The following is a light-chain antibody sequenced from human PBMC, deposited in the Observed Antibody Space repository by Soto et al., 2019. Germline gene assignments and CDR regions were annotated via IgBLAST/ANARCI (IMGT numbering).Light chain of an antibody. Sequence: EIVLTQSPGTLSLSPGERATLSCRASQSVSSSYLAWYQQKPGQAPRLLIYGASSRATGIPDRFSGSGSGTDFTLTISRLELEDFAVYYCQKYGSSPPRITFGQGTRLESK. CDR1: QSVSSSY. V-gene: IGKV3-20*01. CDR3: QKYGSSPPRIT. J-gene: IGKJ5*01. CDR2: GAS.